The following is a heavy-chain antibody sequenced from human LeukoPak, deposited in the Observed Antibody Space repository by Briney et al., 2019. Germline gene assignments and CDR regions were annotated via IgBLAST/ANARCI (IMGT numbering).Heavy chain of an antibody. CDR1: GYSFTSYW. D-gene: IGHD3-22*01. CDR3: ARPMDYYDSSGYPWGY. J-gene: IGHJ4*02. Sequence: GESLKISCKGSGYSFTSYWIGWVRQMPGKGLEWMGIIYPGDSDTRYSPSFQGQVTISADKSISTAYPQWSSLKASDTAMYYCARPMDYYDSSGYPWGYWGQGTLVTVSS. V-gene: IGHV5-51*01. CDR2: IYPGDSDT.